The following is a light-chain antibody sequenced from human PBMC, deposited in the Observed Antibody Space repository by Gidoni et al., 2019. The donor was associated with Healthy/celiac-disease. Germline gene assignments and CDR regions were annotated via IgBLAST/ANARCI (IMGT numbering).Light chain of an antibody. V-gene: IGKV1-9*01. CDR3: QQLNSYPCT. Sequence: DFQLTQSPSFLSASVGDRVTITCRASQGISSYLAWYQQKPGKAPKLLIYAASTLQSGVPSRFSGSGSGTEFTLTISSLQPEDFATYYCQQLNSYPCTFGQGTRLEIK. J-gene: IGKJ5*01. CDR2: AAS. CDR1: QGISSY.